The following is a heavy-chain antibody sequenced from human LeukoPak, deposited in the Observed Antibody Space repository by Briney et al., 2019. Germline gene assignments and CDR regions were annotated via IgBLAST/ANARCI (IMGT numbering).Heavy chain of an antibody. CDR1: GGSVSSGDYY. D-gene: IGHD1-26*01. V-gene: IGHV4-61*02. J-gene: IGHJ4*02. CDR3: ARASWGATLDY. CDR2: IYTTGST. Sequence: SETLSLTCTVSGGSVSSGDYYWSWIRQPAGKGLEWIGRIYTTGSTNHDPSLKSRVTMSMDTSKNQFSLNLSSVTAADTAVYYCARASWGATLDYWGQGTLVTVSS.